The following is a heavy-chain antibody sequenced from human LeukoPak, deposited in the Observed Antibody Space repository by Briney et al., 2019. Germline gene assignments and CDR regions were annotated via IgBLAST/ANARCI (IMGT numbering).Heavy chain of an antibody. D-gene: IGHD1-26*01. CDR2: GHYSGST. Sequence: PSETLSLTCAVSGRSIRSSSYYWAWIRQPPGTSLEWIATGHYSGSTFYNPSLKSRVSLSMDTSNNHFSLRVTSLTAADSAIYYCARGQGAFGGYEWANWFDPWGQGTLVTVSS. CDR3: ARGQGAFGGYEWANWFDP. CDR1: GRSIRSSSYY. V-gene: IGHV4-39*02. J-gene: IGHJ5*02.